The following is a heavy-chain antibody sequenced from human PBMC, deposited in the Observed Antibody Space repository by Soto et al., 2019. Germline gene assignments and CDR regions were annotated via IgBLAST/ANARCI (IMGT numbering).Heavy chain of an antibody. CDR2: ISWDGSNR. CDR3: AKDISRGPTKNYDFWSGPDY. Sequence: HPGGSLRLSCAASGFTFDEYAMPWVRQPPGKGLEWVSLISWDGSNRYYADSVQGRFTISRDNSKYSLYLEMNSLRPEDTALYHCAKDISRGPTKNYDFWSGPDYWGQGTLVTVSS. J-gene: IGHJ4*02. D-gene: IGHD3-3*01. V-gene: IGHV3-43D*04. CDR1: GFTFDEYA.